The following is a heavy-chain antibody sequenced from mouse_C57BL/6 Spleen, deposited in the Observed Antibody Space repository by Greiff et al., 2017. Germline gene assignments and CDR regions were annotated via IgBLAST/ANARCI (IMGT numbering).Heavy chain of an antibody. CDR2: ISDGGSYT. V-gene: IGHV5-4*01. Sequence: EVHLVESGGGLVKPGGSLKLSCAASGFTFSSYAMSWVRQTPEKRLEWVATISDGGSYTYYPDNVKGRFTISRDNAKNNLYLQMSHLRSKDTAMYYCARDHDYGSWAYWGQGTTLTVSS. CDR3: ARDHDYGSWAY. D-gene: IGHD1-1*01. CDR1: GFTFSSYA. J-gene: IGHJ2*01.